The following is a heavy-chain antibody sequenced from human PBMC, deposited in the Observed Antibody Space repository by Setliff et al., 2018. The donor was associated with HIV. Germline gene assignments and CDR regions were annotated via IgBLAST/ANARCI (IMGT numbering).Heavy chain of an antibody. CDR2: INVGKGDT. D-gene: IGHD5-18*01. Sequence: ASVKVSCKASGYTFTDYYIQWVRQAPGQGLEWMGWINVGKGDTKYSQELQGRITITRDTSANTAYMELSSLRSDDTAVYYCARDPSGHSYGYYFDLWGQGTLVTVSS. V-gene: IGHV1-3*01. J-gene: IGHJ4*02. CDR1: GYTFTDYY. CDR3: ARDPSGHSYGYYFDL.